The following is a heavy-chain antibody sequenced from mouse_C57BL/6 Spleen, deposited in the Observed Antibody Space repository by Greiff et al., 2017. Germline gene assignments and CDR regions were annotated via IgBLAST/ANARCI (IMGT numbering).Heavy chain of an antibody. V-gene: IGHV5-17*01. Sequence: EVKLVESGGGLVKPGGSLKLSCAASGFTFSDYGMHWVRQAPEKGLEWVAYISSGSSTIYYADTVKGRFTISRDNAKNTLFLQMTSLRSEDTAMYYCARDDYGVMDYWGQGTSVTVSS. CDR3: ARDDYGVMDY. J-gene: IGHJ4*01. CDR1: GFTFSDYG. D-gene: IGHD2-4*01. CDR2: ISSGSSTI.